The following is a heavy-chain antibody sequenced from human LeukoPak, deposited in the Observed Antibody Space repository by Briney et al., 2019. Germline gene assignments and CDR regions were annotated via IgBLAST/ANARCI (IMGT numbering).Heavy chain of an antibody. D-gene: IGHD1-26*01. CDR3: AKDRTPIIVGAYPDAFDI. CDR1: GFTFSSYA. V-gene: IGHV3-23*01. CDR2: ISGSGGST. J-gene: IGHJ3*02. Sequence: PGGSLRLSCAASGFTFSSYAMSWVRQAPGKGLEWVSAISGSGGSTYYADSVKGRFTISGDNSKNTLYLQMNSLRAEDTAVYYCAKDRTPIIVGAYPDAFDIWGQGTMVTVSS.